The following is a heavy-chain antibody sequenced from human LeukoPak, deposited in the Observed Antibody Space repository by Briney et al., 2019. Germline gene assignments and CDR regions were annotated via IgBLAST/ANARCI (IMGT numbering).Heavy chain of an antibody. D-gene: IGHD1-26*01. J-gene: IGHJ4*02. CDR2: ISSSGSTI. V-gene: IGHV3-11*01. Sequence: GGSLRLSCAASGFTFSDYYMSWIRQAPGKGLEWVSYISSSGSTIYYADSVKGRFTISRDNAKNSLYLQMNILRAEDTAVYYCARDFFRGKVGATRYWGQGTLVTVSS. CDR3: ARDFFRGKVGATRY. CDR1: GFTFSDYY.